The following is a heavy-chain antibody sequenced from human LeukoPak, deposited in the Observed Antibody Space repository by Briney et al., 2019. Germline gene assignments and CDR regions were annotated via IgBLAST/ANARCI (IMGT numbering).Heavy chain of an antibody. J-gene: IGHJ5*02. CDR3: ARDAEYYYDSSQPIA. D-gene: IGHD3-22*01. V-gene: IGHV1-18*01. CDR1: GYTFTTYA. CDR2: ISAYNGNT. Sequence: ASVKVSCKASGYTFTTYAIHWVRQAPGQGLEWMGWISAYNGNTNYAQKLQGRVTMTTDTSTSTAYMELRSLRSDDTAVYYCARDAEYYYDSSQPIAWGQGTLVTVSS.